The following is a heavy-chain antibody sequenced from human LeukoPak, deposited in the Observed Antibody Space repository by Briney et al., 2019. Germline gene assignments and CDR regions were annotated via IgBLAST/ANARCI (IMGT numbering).Heavy chain of an antibody. Sequence: GGSLRLSCAASGFTLSNYGIHWVRQAPGKGLEWVAFIRYDGSNKYYADSVKGRFTISRDKSKNTLYLQMNSLRAEDTAVYYCARGGSSWDFAFDIWGQGTMVTVSS. D-gene: IGHD6-13*01. CDR3: ARGGSSWDFAFDI. CDR1: GFTLSNYG. CDR2: IRYDGSNK. V-gene: IGHV3-30*02. J-gene: IGHJ3*02.